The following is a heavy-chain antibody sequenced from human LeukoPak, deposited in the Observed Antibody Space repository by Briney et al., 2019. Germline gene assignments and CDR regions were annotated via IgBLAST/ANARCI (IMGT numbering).Heavy chain of an antibody. V-gene: IGHV4-30-2*01. CDR2: IYHSGST. J-gene: IGHJ4*02. D-gene: IGHD3-22*01. CDR3: ARYDGTHHDY. CDR1: GGSISSGGYS. Sequence: SQTLSLTCAVSGGSISSGGYSWSWIRQPPGKGLEWIGYIYHSGSTYYNPSLKSRVTISVDRSKNQFSLKLGSVTAADTAVYYCARYDGTHHDYWGQGTLVTVSS.